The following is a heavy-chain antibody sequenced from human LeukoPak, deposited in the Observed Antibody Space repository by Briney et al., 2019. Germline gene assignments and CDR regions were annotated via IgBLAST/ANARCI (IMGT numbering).Heavy chain of an antibody. Sequence: SETLSLTCAVYGGSFSGYYWSWIRQPPGKGLEWIGEINHSGSTNYNPSLKSRVTISVDTSKNPFSLKLSSVTAADTAVYYCARGLLIYCSSTSCYKGPAAFDIWGQGTMVTVSS. D-gene: IGHD2-2*02. CDR1: GGSFSGYY. CDR3: ARGLLIYCSSTSCYKGPAAFDI. J-gene: IGHJ3*02. CDR2: INHSGST. V-gene: IGHV4-34*01.